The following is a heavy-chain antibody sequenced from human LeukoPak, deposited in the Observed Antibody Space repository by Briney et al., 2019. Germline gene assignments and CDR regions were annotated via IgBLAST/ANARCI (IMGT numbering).Heavy chain of an antibody. CDR2: INPNIGDT. CDR1: GYTFTDYY. V-gene: IGHV1-2*02. D-gene: IGHD6-13*01. J-gene: IGHJ4*02. CDR3: ARSNSSRWYDF. Sequence: ASVTVSFKASGYTFTDYYMHWVRQAPGQGLEWMGWINPNIGDTNYAQKFQGRVTMTRDTSISTAYMELSRLRFDDTAVYYCARSNSSRWYDFWGQGTLVTVSS.